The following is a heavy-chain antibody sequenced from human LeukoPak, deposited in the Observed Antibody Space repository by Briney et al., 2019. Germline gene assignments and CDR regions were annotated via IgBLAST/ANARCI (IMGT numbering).Heavy chain of an antibody. CDR1: GFIFSDYD. CDR2: ISRSGGTT. Sequence: VGSLRLSCAASGFIFSDYDMRWIRQAPGKGREWVSHISRSGGTTNYADSVKGRFTISRDNAKNSLYLQMDSLRVEDTAVYYCARRRDYYYYMDVWGKGTTVTVSS. CDR3: ARRRDYYYYMDV. J-gene: IGHJ6*03. V-gene: IGHV3-11*04.